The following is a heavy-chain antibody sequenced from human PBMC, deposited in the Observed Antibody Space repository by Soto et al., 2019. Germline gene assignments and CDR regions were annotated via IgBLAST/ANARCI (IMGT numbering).Heavy chain of an antibody. CDR1: EFTFSSCG. J-gene: IGHJ4*02. Sequence: GGSLRLSCAASEFTFSSCGMHWVRQAPGEGLEWVAIIWYDGSNKYYADSVKGRFTISRDNSKNTLSLQMNSLRAEDTAVYYCARDRNNRFFDYWGQGTLVTVSS. D-gene: IGHD1-20*01. CDR2: IWYDGSNK. CDR3: ARDRNNRFFDY. V-gene: IGHV3-33*01.